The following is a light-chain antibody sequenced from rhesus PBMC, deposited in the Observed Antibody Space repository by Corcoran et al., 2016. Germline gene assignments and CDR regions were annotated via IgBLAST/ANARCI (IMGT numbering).Light chain of an antibody. CDR3: LQRNSYPLT. Sequence: DIQMTQSPSSLSASVGDTVTITCRASQGISSYVNWFQQKPGKAPKRLIYAASSLVSGVPSRFSGSGSGTDFTLTISSLRPEDFAVYYCLQRNSYPLTFGGGAKVELK. CDR2: AAS. J-gene: IGKJ4*01. CDR1: QGISSY. V-gene: IGKV1-28*03.